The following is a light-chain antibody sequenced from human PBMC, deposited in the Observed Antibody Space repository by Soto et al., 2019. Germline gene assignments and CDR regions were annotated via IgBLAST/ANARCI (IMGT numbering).Light chain of an antibody. Sequence: QSALTQPRSVSGSPGQSVTISCTGTSGDVGRYNYVSWYQQHPGKAPKLMIYDVNKWPSGVPDRFSGSKSGDTASLTISGLQAEDEADYYCCSYADGRGVFGGGTKVTVL. J-gene: IGLJ2*01. CDR1: SGDVGRYNY. CDR2: DVN. V-gene: IGLV2-11*01. CDR3: CSYADGRGV.